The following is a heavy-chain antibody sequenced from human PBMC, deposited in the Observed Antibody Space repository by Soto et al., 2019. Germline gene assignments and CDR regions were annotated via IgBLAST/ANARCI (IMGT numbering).Heavy chain of an antibody. CDR2: ISSSSSTI. V-gene: IGHV3-48*02. D-gene: IGHD3-22*01. CDR3: ARGRYYYDSSGYWGY. Sequence: EVQLVESGGGLVQPGGSLRLSCAASGFTFSSYSMNWVRQAPGKGLEWVSYISSSSSTIYYADSVKGRFTISRDNAKNSLYLQMNSLRDADTAVYYCARGRYYYDSSGYWGYWGQGTLVTVSS. CDR1: GFTFSSYS. J-gene: IGHJ4*02.